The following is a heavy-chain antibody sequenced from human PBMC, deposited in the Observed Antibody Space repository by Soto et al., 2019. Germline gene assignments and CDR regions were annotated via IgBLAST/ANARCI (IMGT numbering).Heavy chain of an antibody. Sequence: QITLKESGPTLVKPTQTLTLTCTFSGFSLSTSGVGVGWIRQPPGKALEWLALIYWDDDKRYSPSLKSRLTITKDTSKNQVVLTMTNMDPVDTATYYCARGVVVVAATARFDYWGQGTLVTVSS. CDR3: ARGVVVVAATARFDY. CDR2: IYWDDDK. J-gene: IGHJ4*02. V-gene: IGHV2-5*02. D-gene: IGHD2-15*01. CDR1: GFSLSTSGVG.